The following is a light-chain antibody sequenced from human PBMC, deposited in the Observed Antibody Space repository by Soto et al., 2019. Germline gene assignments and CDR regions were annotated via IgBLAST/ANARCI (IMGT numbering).Light chain of an antibody. CDR1: SSDVGGYKY. J-gene: IGLJ2*01. CDR3: SSYGGTNNLL. CDR2: EVH. V-gene: IGLV2-8*01. Sequence: QSALTQPPSASGSPGQSVTISCTGTSSDVGGYKYVSWYQQHPGKAPKLMIFEVHKRPSGVPDRFSGSKSGNTASLTVSGLQAEDEADYYCSSYGGTNNLLCGGGTKLTVL.